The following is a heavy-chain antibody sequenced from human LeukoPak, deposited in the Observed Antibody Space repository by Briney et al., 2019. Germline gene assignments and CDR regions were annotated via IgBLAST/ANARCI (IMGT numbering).Heavy chain of an antibody. Sequence: SETLSLTCTVSGGSTSNYFCTWLRQSAGKGLEWTGRIHTSGSTNYNPSLKSRVSMSVDTSKNQFSLKLSSVTAADTAVYYCARDPEGHGYYFDYWGQGALVTVSS. D-gene: IGHD3-3*01. V-gene: IGHV4-4*07. J-gene: IGHJ4*02. CDR1: GGSTSNYF. CDR2: IHTSGST. CDR3: ARDPEGHGYYFDY.